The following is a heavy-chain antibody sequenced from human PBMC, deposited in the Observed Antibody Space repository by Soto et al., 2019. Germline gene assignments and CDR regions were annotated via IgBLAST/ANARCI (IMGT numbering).Heavy chain of an antibody. CDR2: IYNGGST. D-gene: IGHD3-3*01. Sequence: SETLSLTCTVSGGSIGSISYYWGWIRQPPGKGLEWIGYIYNGGSTYYSPSLESRMHMSLDATRNHYSLRLTSVTAADTAVYFCARAPVGLDTISYFDYWGQGKLVTVSS. CDR1: GGSIGSISYY. J-gene: IGHJ4*02. CDR3: ARAPVGLDTISYFDY. V-gene: IGHV4-39*07.